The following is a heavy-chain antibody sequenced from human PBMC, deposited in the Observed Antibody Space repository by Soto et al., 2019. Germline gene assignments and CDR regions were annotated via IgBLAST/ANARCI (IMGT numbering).Heavy chain of an antibody. Sequence: EVQLVESGGGLVKPGGSLRLSCAAAGFTFTRYSMNWVRQAPGKGLEWVSSISSTTNYIYYGDSMKGRFTISSDNAKNSLYLDMNSLRAEDTAVYYCARESEDLTSNFDYWGQGTLVTVSS. J-gene: IGHJ4*02. CDR2: ISSTTNYI. CDR3: ARESEDLTSNFDY. V-gene: IGHV3-21*06. CDR1: GFTFTRYS.